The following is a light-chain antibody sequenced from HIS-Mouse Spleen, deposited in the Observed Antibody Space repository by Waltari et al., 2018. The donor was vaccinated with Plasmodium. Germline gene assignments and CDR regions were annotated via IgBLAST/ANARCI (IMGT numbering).Light chain of an antibody. CDR3: QQYYSFPWT. CDR1: QGISSY. Sequence: AIWMTQSPSLLSASTVDRVTISYRMSQGISSYLALYQQKPGKAPELLLYAASTLQSRVPSRFSGRGSGTDVTLTISCLESEDFATYYCQQYYSFPWTFGQGTKVEIK. J-gene: IGKJ1*01. CDR2: AAS. V-gene: IGKV1D-8*02.